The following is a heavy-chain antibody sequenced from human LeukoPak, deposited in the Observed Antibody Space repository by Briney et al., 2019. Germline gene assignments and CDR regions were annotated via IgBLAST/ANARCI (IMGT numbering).Heavy chain of an antibody. CDR3: AFTYDFWCGYSY. CDR1: GGSISSYY. J-gene: IGHJ4*02. V-gene: IGHV4-59*01. Sequence: LSETLSLTCTVSGGSISSYYWSWIRQPPGKGLEWIGYIYYSGSTNYNPSLKSRVTISVDTSKNQFSLKLSSVTAADTAVYYCAFTYDFWCGYSYWGQGTLVTVSS. CDR2: IYYSGST. D-gene: IGHD3-3*01.